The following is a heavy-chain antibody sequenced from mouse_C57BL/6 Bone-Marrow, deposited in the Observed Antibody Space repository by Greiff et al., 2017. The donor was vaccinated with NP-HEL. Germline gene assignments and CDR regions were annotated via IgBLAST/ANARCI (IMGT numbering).Heavy chain of an antibody. V-gene: IGHV5-4*03. CDR2: ISDGGSYT. Sequence: EVKLMESGGGLVKPGGSLKLSCAASGFTFSSYAMSWVRQTPEKRLEWVATISDGGSYTYYPDNVKGRFTISRDNAKNNLYLQMSHLKSEDTAMYYCARFYYDYDRGMDYWGQGTSVTVSS. CDR1: GFTFSSYA. CDR3: ARFYYDYDRGMDY. J-gene: IGHJ4*01. D-gene: IGHD2-4*01.